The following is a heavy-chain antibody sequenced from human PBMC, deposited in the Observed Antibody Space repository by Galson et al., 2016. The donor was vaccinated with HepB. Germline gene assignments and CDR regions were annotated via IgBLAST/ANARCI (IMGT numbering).Heavy chain of an antibody. D-gene: IGHD6-13*01. CDR2: THYSGST. CDR3: ARLRREAAAGSYNYHSMDV. CDR1: GGSVSSDY. Sequence: SETLSLTCSVSGGSVSSDYWSWIRQPPEKGLEWIGYTHYSGSTNFNPSLKSRVSISLDTSKNQFSLRLTSVAAADTAVYYCARLRREAAAGSYNYHSMDVWGQGTTVTVS. J-gene: IGHJ6*02. V-gene: IGHV4-59*02.